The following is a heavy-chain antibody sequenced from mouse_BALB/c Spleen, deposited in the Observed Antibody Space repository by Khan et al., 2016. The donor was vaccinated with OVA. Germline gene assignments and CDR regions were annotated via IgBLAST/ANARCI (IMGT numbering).Heavy chain of an antibody. V-gene: IGHV9-3-1*01. CDR1: GYPFTNYG. CDR3: ASGGYWYFDV. J-gene: IGHJ1*01. CDR2: INTYTGEP. D-gene: IGHD1-1*02. Sequence: QVQLKQSGPELKKPGETVKISCKASGYPFTNYGMNWVKQAPGKGLKWMGWINTYTGEPTYADDFKGRFAFSLETSASTAYLQIDNLKNEDTASYFCASGGYWYFDVWGAGTTVTVAS.